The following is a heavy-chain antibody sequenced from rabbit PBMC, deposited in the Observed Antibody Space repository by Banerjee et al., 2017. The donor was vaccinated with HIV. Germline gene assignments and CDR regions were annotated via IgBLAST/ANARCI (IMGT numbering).Heavy chain of an antibody. J-gene: IGHJ4*01. D-gene: IGHD6-1*01. V-gene: IGHV1S45*01. CDR3: ARSGSWGAAGYAYGLNL. CDR1: GFSFSSSYY. CDR2: IYTGDGST. Sequence: QEQLEESGGDLVKPEGSLTLTCTASGFSFSSSYYMCWVRQAPGKGLEWIGCIYTGDGSTYYASWAKGRFTISKTSSTTVTLQMTSLTGADTATYFCARSGSWGAAGYAYGLNLWGPGTLVTVS.